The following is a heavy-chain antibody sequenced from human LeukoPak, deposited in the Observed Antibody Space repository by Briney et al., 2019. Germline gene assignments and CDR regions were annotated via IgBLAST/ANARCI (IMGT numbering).Heavy chain of an antibody. CDR2: ISSSSYI. V-gene: IGHV3-21*01. J-gene: IGHJ4*02. D-gene: IGHD5-18*01. CDR1: GFTFSSYS. CDR3: ARDADVDAAMVHYFEY. Sequence: PGGSLRLSCAASGFTFSSYSMNWVRQAPGKGLEWVSSISSSSYIYYADSVKGRFTISRDNAKNSLYLQMNSLSAEDTAVYYCARDADVDAAMVHYFEYWGQGTLVTVSS.